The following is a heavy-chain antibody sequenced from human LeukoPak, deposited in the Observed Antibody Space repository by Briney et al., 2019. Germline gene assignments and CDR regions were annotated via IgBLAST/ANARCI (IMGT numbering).Heavy chain of an antibody. CDR3: ARSNRGYIDY. J-gene: IGHJ4*02. D-gene: IGHD1-14*01. Sequence: GGSLRLSCAASGFTFDNYAMTWVRQAPGKGLEWVSTVSGSGHSTDYAHSVKGQFTISRDNSKNTLYLQMNSLRAEDTAVYYCARSNRGYIDYWGQGTPVTVSS. CDR1: GFTFDNYA. V-gene: IGHV3-23*01. CDR2: VSGSGHST.